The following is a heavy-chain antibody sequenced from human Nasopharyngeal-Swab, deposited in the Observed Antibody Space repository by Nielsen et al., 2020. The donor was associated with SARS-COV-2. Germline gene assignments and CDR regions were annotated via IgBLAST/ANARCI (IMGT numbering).Heavy chain of an antibody. J-gene: IGHJ4*02. D-gene: IGHD3-3*01. V-gene: IGHV3-73*01. Sequence: VRQAPGKGLEWVGCIRSKANSYATAYAASVKGRFTISRDDSKNTAYLQMNSLKTEDTAVYYCTRPRGGSTIFGVVNDYWGQGTLVTVSS. CDR3: TRPRGGSTIFGVVNDY. CDR2: IRSKANSYAT.